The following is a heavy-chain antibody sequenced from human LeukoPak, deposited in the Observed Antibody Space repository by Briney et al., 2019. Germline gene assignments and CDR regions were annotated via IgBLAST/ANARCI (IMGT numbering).Heavy chain of an antibody. J-gene: IGHJ6*02. CDR3: ARHLGIGMPGVMDV. CDR2: IYPGDSDT. Sequence: GESLKISFKGSGYPFTTYWIAWVRPMPGKGLEWMGIIYPGDSDTRYSPSFQGQVTISADKSISTAYLQWTSLKASDTAIYYCARHLGIGMPGVMDVWGQGTTVTVSS. D-gene: IGHD6-13*01. CDR1: GYPFTTYW. V-gene: IGHV5-51*01.